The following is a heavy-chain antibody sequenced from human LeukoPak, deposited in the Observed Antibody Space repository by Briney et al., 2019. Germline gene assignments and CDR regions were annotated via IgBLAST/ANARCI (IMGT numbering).Heavy chain of an antibody. V-gene: IGHV3-21*01. CDR2: ISSSSSYM. D-gene: IGHD3-3*01. J-gene: IGHJ6*02. Sequence: PGGSLRLSCAASGFTFSSYSMNWVRQAPGKGLEWVSSISSSSSYMYYADSVKGRFTISRDNAKNSLYLQMNSLRAEDTAVYYCARDPRTKLYSYGMDVWGQGTTVTVSS. CDR3: ARDPRTKLYSYGMDV. CDR1: GFTFSSYS.